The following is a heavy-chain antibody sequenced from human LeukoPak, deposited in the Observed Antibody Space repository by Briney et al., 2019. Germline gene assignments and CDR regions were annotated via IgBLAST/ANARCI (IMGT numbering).Heavy chain of an antibody. J-gene: IGHJ3*02. CDR1: GDSINYYY. D-gene: IGHD3-10*01. CDR3: ARDPITSVTDAFDI. V-gene: IGHV4-4*07. Sequence: PSETLSLTCTVSGDSINYYYWSWIRQPAGKGLEWIGRIYSNGSTNYNPSLKSRVTMSVDTSKNQFSLELSSVTAADTAVYYCARDPITSVTDAFDIWGQGTMVTVSS. CDR2: IYSNGST.